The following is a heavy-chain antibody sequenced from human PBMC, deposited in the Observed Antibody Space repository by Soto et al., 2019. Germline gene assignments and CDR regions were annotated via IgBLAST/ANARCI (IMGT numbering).Heavy chain of an antibody. V-gene: IGHV3-23*01. J-gene: IGHJ4*02. D-gene: IGHD5-12*01. CDR1: GLIFRNYA. Sequence: GGSLRLSCAASGLIFRNYAMSWVRQAPGKGLEWVSTISSSGGGAYYADSVKGRFTISRDNSKNTLNLHMHGLRAEDTAVYYCAKDPVYDGNPYYFDRWGQGTLVTVSS. CDR2: ISSSGGGA. CDR3: AKDPVYDGNPYYFDR.